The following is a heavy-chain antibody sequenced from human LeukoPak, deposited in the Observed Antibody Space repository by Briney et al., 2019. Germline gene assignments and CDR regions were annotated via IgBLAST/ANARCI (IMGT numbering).Heavy chain of an antibody. CDR3: ARAKFGSSIYFDY. CDR1: GFTFSDYY. CDR2: ISSSGSTI. J-gene: IGHJ4*02. Sequence: GGPLRLSCAASGFTFSDYYMSWIRQAPGKGLEWVSYISSSGSTIYYAASVKGRFTISRDNAKSSLYLQMSSLRVEDTAVYYCARAKFGSSIYFDYCGQGTLVTVSS. D-gene: IGHD6-6*01. V-gene: IGHV3-11*04.